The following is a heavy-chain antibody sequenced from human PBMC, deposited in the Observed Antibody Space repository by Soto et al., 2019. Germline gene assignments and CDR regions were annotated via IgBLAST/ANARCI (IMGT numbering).Heavy chain of an antibody. J-gene: IGHJ4*02. Sequence: EVQLVESGGGLVQPGGSLRLSCAASGFTFSSYEMNWVRRAPGKGLEWLSYITSSGDTIYVADSVRGRFTISRDNAKNSLYLQMNSLRVEDTATYYCARERRFMEWIPIDYWGQGTVVTVSS. CDR3: ARERRFMEWIPIDY. CDR1: GFTFSSYE. D-gene: IGHD3-3*01. V-gene: IGHV3-48*03. CDR2: ITSSGDTI.